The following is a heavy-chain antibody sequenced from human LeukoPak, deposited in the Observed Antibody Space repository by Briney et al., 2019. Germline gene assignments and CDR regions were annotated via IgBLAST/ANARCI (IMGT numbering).Heavy chain of an antibody. Sequence: GGSLRLSCAASGFTFSSYTMSWVRQAPGKGLEWVSTITTSDGNTYYADSVKGRFTVSRDNSKNTLFLQMNSLRAEDTAVYYCAKDGGLWVSAHWGDSWGRGTLVTVSA. CDR3: AKDGGLWVSAHWGDS. D-gene: IGHD7-27*01. CDR2: ITTSDGNT. V-gene: IGHV3-23*01. J-gene: IGHJ4*02. CDR1: GFTFSSYT.